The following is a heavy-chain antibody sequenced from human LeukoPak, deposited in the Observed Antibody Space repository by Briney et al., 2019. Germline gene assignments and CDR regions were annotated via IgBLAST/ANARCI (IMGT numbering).Heavy chain of an antibody. V-gene: IGHV3-21*01. CDR3: ARAQVGYNWFDP. CDR1: GFAVSDYT. Sequence: GGSLRLSCAASGFAVSDYTMNWVRQAPGKGLEWISSISRSQTYIYYADSVKGRLAISKDNAENSLYLQMNSLRAEDTAVYYCARAQVGYNWFDPWGQGTLVSVSS. J-gene: IGHJ5*02. CDR2: ISRSQTYI. D-gene: IGHD1-26*01.